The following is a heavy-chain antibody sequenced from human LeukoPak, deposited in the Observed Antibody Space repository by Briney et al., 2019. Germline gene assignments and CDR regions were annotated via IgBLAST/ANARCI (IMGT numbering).Heavy chain of an antibody. J-gene: IGHJ4*02. Sequence: PGGSLRLSCVLSGLTFSDAWMSWVRQAPGKGLEWVGRIRNDRITDYAAPVQGRFSISRDNSKNTFYLQMNSLRTEDTGMYFCTWMATIFIVDYWGQGTRVTVSS. D-gene: IGHD5-12*01. CDR1: GLTFSDAW. CDR3: TWMATIFIVDY. V-gene: IGHV3-15*01. CDR2: IRNDRIT.